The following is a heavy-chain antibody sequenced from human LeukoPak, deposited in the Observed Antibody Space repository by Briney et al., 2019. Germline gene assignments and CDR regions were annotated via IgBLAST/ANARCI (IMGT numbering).Heavy chain of an antibody. D-gene: IGHD3-10*01. CDR1: GFTFSSYG. J-gene: IGHJ4*02. Sequence: GGSLRLSCAASGFTFSSYGMHWVRQAPGKGLEWVAVMWYDGSNKYYADSVKGRFTISRDNSKNTLCLQMNSLRAEDTAVYYCARDYYGSGSYYFFGYWGQGTLVTVSS. CDR2: MWYDGSNK. CDR3: ARDYYGSGSYYFFGY. V-gene: IGHV3-33*01.